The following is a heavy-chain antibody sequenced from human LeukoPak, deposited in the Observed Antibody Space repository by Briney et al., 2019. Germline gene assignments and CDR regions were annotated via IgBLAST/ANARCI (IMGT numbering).Heavy chain of an antibody. D-gene: IGHD5-18*01. Sequence: ASVKVSCKASGYTFTSYGISWVRQAPGQGLECMGWISAYNGNTNYAQKLQGRVTMTADTSTSTAYMELRSLRSDDTAVYYCARGLMGGYSYGMWFDYWGQGTLVTVSS. J-gene: IGHJ4*02. V-gene: IGHV1-18*01. CDR1: GYTFTSYG. CDR2: ISAYNGNT. CDR3: ARGLMGGYSYGMWFDY.